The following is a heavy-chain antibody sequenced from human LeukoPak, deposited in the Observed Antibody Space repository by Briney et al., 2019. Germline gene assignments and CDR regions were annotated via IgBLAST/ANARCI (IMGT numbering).Heavy chain of an antibody. D-gene: IGHD1-26*01. J-gene: IGHJ4*02. V-gene: IGHV1-18*01. CDR2: ISTYNGNT. CDR1: GYTFTSYG. Sequence: ASVKVSCKASGYTFTSYGLSWVRQAPGQGLEWMGWISTYNGNTNYAQKFQGRVTMTTDTSTSTADMELGSLRSDDTAVYYCARDQGGGSYPTVVDYWGQGTLVTVSS. CDR3: ARDQGGGSYPTVVDY.